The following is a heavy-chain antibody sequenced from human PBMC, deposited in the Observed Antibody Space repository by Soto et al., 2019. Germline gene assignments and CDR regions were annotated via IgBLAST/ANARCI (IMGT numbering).Heavy chain of an antibody. D-gene: IGHD4-17*01. CDR1: GGSIRSYY. CDR3: TRVGGYYGDYPNFDY. J-gene: IGHJ4*02. Sequence: SETLSLTCTVYGGSIRSYYWSWLRQPPGKGLEWIGNIYYSGSTNYNPSRKSRVTMSVDMSKNQVSLKLSSVTAADTAVYYCTRVGGYYGDYPNFDYWGQGALVTVSS. CDR2: IYYSGST. V-gene: IGHV4-59*01.